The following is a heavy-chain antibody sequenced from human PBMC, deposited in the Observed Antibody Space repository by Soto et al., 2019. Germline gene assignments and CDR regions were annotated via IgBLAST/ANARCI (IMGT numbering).Heavy chain of an antibody. CDR3: ARSSGGSCYSSLAF. Sequence: PGGSLRLSCVASGLIFSDYAMAWVRQPPGKGLEWVSSITTRGNGTFYADSVKGRFTVSRDNSKNTLYLHMSSLRAEDTAIYYCARSSGGSCYSSLAFWGQGTLVTVSS. V-gene: IGHV3-23*01. CDR2: ITTRGNGT. J-gene: IGHJ4*02. CDR1: GLIFSDYA. D-gene: IGHD2-15*01.